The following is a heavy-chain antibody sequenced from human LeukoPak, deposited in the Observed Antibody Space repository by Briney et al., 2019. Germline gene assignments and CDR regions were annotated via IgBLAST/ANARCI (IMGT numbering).Heavy chain of an antibody. CDR2: IGSSSSYI. D-gene: IGHD5-18*01. CDR3: ARGGYSYGYFDY. CDR1: GFTFSSYS. V-gene: IGHV3-21*01. J-gene: IGHJ4*02. Sequence: GALRLSCAASGFTFSSYSMNWVRQAPGKGLEWVSSIGSSSSYIYYADSVKGRFTISRDNAKNSLYLQMNSLRAEDTAVYYCARGGYSYGYFDYWGQGTLVTVSS.